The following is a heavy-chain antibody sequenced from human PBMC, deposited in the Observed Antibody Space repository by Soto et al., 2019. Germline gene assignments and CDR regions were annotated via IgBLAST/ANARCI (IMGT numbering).Heavy chain of an antibody. CDR1: GGSISSGGYY. D-gene: IGHD3-16*01. CDR3: AASCLAFGGFNYYGMDV. CDR2: IYYSGST. Sequence: SETLSLTCTVSGGSISSGGYYWSWIRQHPGKGLEWIGYIYYSGSTYYNPSLKSRVTISVDTSKNQFSLKLSSVTAADTAVYYCAASCLAFGGFNYYGMDVWGQGTTVTVSS. V-gene: IGHV4-31*03. J-gene: IGHJ6*02.